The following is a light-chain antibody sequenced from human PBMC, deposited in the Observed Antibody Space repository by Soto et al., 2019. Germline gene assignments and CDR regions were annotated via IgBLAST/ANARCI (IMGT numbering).Light chain of an antibody. CDR3: QQNNSVPRT. CDR1: QSISNN. CDR2: AAS. J-gene: IGKJ2*01. Sequence: DIQMTQSPSSLSASVGDRVTITCRASQSISNNLIWYQQKPGEAPNVLINAASSLQSGVPSRFSGSGSGTDFTLTISSLQPEDFATYYCQQNNSVPRTFGQGTKVEIK. V-gene: IGKV1-39*01.